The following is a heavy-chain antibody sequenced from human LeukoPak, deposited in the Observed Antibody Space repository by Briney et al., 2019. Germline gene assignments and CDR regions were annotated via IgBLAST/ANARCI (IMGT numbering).Heavy chain of an antibody. V-gene: IGHV4-4*09. CDR2: IYSSGST. D-gene: IGHD6-19*01. Sequence: SETLSLTCTVSVGSISGYYWSWIRQPPGKGLEWIWYIYSSGSTTYNSSLKSRVTISVDTSKNQFSLKLSSVTAADTAVYYCARRAVAENYFDYWGQGTLVTVSS. CDR1: VGSISGYY. CDR3: ARRAVAENYFDY. J-gene: IGHJ4*02.